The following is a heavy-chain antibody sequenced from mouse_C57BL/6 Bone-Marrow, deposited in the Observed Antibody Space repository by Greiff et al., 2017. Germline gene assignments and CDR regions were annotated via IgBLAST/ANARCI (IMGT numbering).Heavy chain of an antibody. CDR2: IWGVGST. CDR3: ARVYDGYFPWFAY. J-gene: IGHJ3*01. D-gene: IGHD2-3*01. Sequence: VQLQESGPGLVAPSQSLSITCTVSGFSLTSYGVDWVRQSPGKGLEWLGVIWGVGSTNYNSALKSRLSISKDNSKSQVFLKMNSLQTDDTAMYYCARVYDGYFPWFAYWGQGTLVTVSA. CDR1: GFSLTSYG. V-gene: IGHV2-6*01.